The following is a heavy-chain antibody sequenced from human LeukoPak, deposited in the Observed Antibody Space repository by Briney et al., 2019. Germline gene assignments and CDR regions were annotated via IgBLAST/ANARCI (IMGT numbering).Heavy chain of an antibody. CDR1: GFSLSTSGMC. V-gene: IGHV2-70*11. J-gene: IGHJ3*02. D-gene: IGHD6-13*01. CDR2: IDWDDDK. CDR3: ARMSIAAANDAFDI. Sequence: GSGPTLVNXTQTLTLTCTFSGFSLSTSGMCVSWIRQPPGKALEWLARIDWDDDKYYSTSLKTRLTISKDTSKNQVVLTMTNMNPVDTATYYCARMSIAAANDAFDIWGQGTMVTVSS.